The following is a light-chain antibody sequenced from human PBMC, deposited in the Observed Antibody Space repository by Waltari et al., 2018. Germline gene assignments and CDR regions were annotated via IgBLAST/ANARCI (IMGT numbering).Light chain of an antibody. Sequence: DIQLTQSPYFLSASVGDRVTITCRASQDISSYLSWYQQKPGKAPNLLIYTASTLQSGVPSRFSGSRSGTEFTLTISSLQPEDFATYYCQQLNSYPLTFGQGTRLDIK. V-gene: IGKV1-9*01. J-gene: IGKJ5*01. CDR3: QQLNSYPLT. CDR1: QDISSY. CDR2: TAS.